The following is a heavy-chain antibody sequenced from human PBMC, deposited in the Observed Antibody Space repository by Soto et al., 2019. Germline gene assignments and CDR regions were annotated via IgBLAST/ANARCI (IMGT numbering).Heavy chain of an antibody. V-gene: IGHV1-18*01. J-gene: IGHJ5*02. CDR2: INTYNGNT. D-gene: IGHD3-10*01. CDR3: ARGVGSGTYYNQYNWFDP. CDR1: GYTFTNYG. Sequence: HVQLVQSGAEVKKPGASVKVPCKASGYTFTNYGISWVRQAPGQGLEWMGWINTYNGNTNHAQKFQGRVTMTTDTSTSTAYMELRSLRSDDTAVYYCARGVGSGTYYNQYNWFDPWGQGTLVTVS.